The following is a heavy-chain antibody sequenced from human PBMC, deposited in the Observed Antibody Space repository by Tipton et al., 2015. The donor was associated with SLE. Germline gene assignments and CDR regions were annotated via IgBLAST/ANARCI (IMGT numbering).Heavy chain of an antibody. CDR1: GGSISSSSYY. D-gene: IGHD3-10*01. Sequence: TLSLTCTVSGGSISSSSYYWGWIRQPPGKGLEWIGSIYYSGVTYYNPSLKSRLTMSVDTSKNQFSLKLSSVTAADTAVYYCARDNLTGGFGEGYFDYWGQGTLVTVSS. CDR2: IYYSGVT. V-gene: IGHV4-39*07. J-gene: IGHJ4*02. CDR3: ARDNLTGGFGEGYFDY.